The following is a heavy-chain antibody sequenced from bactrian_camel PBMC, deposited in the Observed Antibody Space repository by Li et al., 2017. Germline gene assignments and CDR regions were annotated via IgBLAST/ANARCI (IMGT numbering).Heavy chain of an antibody. Sequence: HVQLVESGGGSVQAGGYLRLSCTASGFPFASYCLYWVRQAPGKGLEWVSSITNDGVSIYYDSLKGRFTISRDSAKNTVYLQMNSLKTEDTAMYYCANFSLVAGSPYNYWGQGTQVTVS. CDR3: ANFSLVAGSPYNY. D-gene: IGHD6*01. J-gene: IGHJ4*01. V-gene: IGHV3S1*01. CDR1: GFPFASYC. CDR2: ITNDGVSI.